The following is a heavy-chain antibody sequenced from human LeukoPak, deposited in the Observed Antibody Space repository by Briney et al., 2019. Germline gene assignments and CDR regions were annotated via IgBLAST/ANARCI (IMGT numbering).Heavy chain of an antibody. J-gene: IGHJ4*02. CDR2: IYYSGTT. CDR1: GDSISSSNYY. V-gene: IGHV4-39*02. Sequence: PSETLPLTCSVSGDSISSSNYYWGWIRQPPGTGLEWIGSIYYSGTTYYNPSLKSRVTISVDTSKNHFSLKLSSVSAADTAVYYCVSGYYYGSADYWGQGTLVTVSS. D-gene: IGHD3-10*01. CDR3: VSGYYYGSADY.